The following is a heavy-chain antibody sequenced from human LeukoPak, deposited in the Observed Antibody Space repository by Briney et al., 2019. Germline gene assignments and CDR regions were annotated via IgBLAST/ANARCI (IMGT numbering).Heavy chain of an antibody. D-gene: IGHD1-7*01. CDR2: INDSGTI. CDR3: ARRWNYGRNYYIDV. V-gene: IGHV4-34*01. J-gene: IGHJ6*03. CDR1: GGSFSNYY. Sequence: PSETLSLTCAVYGGSFSNYYWSWIRQSPGKGREWIGEINDSGTINYNPSLMSRVTISVDKSKNQFSLKLSSVTAADTAVYYCARRWNYGRNYYIDVWGKGATVSVSS.